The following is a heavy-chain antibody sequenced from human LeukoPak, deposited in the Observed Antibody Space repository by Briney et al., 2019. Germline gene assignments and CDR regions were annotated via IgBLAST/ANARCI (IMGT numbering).Heavy chain of an antibody. CDR2: INPSGGST. V-gene: IGHV1-46*01. D-gene: IGHD5-12*01. CDR1: GYTFTSYY. Sequence: ASVKVSCKASGYTFTSYYMHWVRQAPGQGLEWMGIINPSGGSTSYAQKFQGRVTMTRDMSTSTVYMELSSLRSDDTAVYYCARDLSEVATITNSFDYWGQGTLVTVSS. J-gene: IGHJ4*02. CDR3: ARDLSEVATITNSFDY.